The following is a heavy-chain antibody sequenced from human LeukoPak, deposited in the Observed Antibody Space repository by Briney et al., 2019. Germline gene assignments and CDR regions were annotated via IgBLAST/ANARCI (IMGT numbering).Heavy chain of an antibody. CDR2: ISSSGSTI. V-gene: IGHV3-48*03. CDR1: GFTFSSYE. CDR3: ASLYSSSWYDSYYYYYMDV. D-gene: IGHD6-13*01. J-gene: IGHJ6*03. Sequence: GSLRLSCAASGFTFSSYEMNWVRQAPGKGLEWVSYISSSGSTIYYADSVKGRFTISRDNAKNSLYLQMNSLRAEDTAVYYCASLYSSSWYDSYYYYYMDVWGKGTTVTISS.